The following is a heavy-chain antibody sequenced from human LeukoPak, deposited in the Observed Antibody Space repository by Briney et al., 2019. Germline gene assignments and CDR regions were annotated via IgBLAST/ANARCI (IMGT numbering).Heavy chain of an antibody. CDR1: GGTFSSYA. Sequence: SVKVSCKASGGTFSSYAISWVRQAPGQGLEWMGGIIPIFGTANYAQKFQGRVTITTDGSTSTAYMELSSLRSEDTAVYYCARVVSSAGSSVNPYYFDYWGQGTLVTVSS. D-gene: IGHD6-6*01. V-gene: IGHV1-69*05. J-gene: IGHJ4*02. CDR2: IIPIFGTA. CDR3: ARVVSSAGSSVNPYYFDY.